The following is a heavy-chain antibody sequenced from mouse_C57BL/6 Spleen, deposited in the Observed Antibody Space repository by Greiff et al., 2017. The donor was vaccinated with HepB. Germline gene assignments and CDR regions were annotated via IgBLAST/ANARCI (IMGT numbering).Heavy chain of an antibody. V-gene: IGHV1-64*01. CDR1: GYTFTSYW. Sequence: QVQLQHPGAELVKPGASVKLSCKASGYTFTSYWMHWVKQRPGQGLELIGMIHPNSGSTNYNEKFKSKATLTVDKSSSTAYMQLSSLTSEDSAVYYCARERDFSDPFDYWGQGTTLTVSS. CDR2: IHPNSGST. CDR3: ARERDFSDPFDY. J-gene: IGHJ2*01.